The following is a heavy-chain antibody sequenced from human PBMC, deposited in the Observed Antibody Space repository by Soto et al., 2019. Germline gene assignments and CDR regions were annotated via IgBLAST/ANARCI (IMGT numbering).Heavy chain of an antibody. D-gene: IGHD6-13*01. J-gene: IGHJ4*02. CDR1: GFTFTSYA. Sequence: GGSLRLSCAASGFTFTSYAMSWVRQAPGKGLEWVSGLNGIGDSTYYADSVKGRFTISRDNSKNTLSLQMNSLRAEDTAVYYCGKLRSFNVAAGFDSWGQGTLVTFSS. V-gene: IGHV3-23*01. CDR2: LNGIGDST. CDR3: GKLRSFNVAAGFDS.